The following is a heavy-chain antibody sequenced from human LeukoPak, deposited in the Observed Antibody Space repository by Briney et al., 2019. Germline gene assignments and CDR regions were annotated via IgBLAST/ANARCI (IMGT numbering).Heavy chain of an antibody. J-gene: IGHJ6*02. CDR1: GFTFSSYW. Sequence: PGGSLRLSCAASGFTFSSYWMSWVRQAPGKGLEWVANIKQDGSEKYYVDSVKGRFTISRDNAKNSLYLQMSSLRAKDTAVYYCARAGSGTYYYYYAMDVWGQGTTVTVSS. D-gene: IGHD3-10*01. CDR2: IKQDGSEK. CDR3: ARAGSGTYYYYYAMDV. V-gene: IGHV3-7*01.